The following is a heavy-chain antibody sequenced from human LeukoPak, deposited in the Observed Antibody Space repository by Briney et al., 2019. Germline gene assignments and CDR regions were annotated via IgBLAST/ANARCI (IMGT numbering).Heavy chain of an antibody. Sequence: PSETLSLTCSASGGSISGGYSWNWIRQTAGQGLEWIGQISTSGTTMYNPSLQSRVTMSLDTSRNNFSLRLNSVTAADTAAYYCARETSETYTSSWGLYDSFYYMDVWGKGTTVTVSS. J-gene: IGHJ6*03. CDR1: GGSISGGYS. CDR3: ARETSETYTSSWGLYDSFYYMDV. D-gene: IGHD6-13*01. V-gene: IGHV4-61*09. CDR2: ISTSGTT.